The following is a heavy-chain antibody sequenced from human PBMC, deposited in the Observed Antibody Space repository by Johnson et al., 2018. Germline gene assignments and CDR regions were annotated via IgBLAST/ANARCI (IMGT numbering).Heavy chain of an antibody. Sequence: LHESGVGVVQPVMSLRISCESSGFIFSSYGMHWVRQAPGKGLEWVTGILFDGSDKHYVDAVKGRLTISRDNSKDTLYLQMNNLRPEDPAVYFCAKAHDDSSGSQPFDSWGQGTIVTVSA. D-gene: IGHD3-22*01. CDR1: GFIFSSYG. J-gene: IGHJ3*01. CDR3: AKAHDDSSGSQPFDS. V-gene: IGHV3-30*18. CDR2: ILFDGSDK.